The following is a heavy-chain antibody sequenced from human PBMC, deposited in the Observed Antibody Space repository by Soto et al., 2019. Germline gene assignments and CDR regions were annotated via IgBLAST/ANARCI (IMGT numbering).Heavy chain of an antibody. Sequence: ESGGGLVQPGGSLRLSCTASGFTFSNYAMTWVRQAPGKGLEWVSGISGSGGYSGGYTYYADSVKGRFSISRDNSKDTVHLQMNSLRAEDTAVYYCAKGGSYFYYYGLDVWGQGTTVTVSS. CDR1: GFTFSNYA. J-gene: IGHJ6*02. V-gene: IGHV3-23*01. CDR3: AKGGSYFYYYGLDV. CDR2: ISGSGGYSGGYT.